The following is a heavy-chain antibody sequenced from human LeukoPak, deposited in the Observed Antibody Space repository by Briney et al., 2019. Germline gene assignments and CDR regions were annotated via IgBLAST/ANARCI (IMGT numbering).Heavy chain of an antibody. CDR2: ISAHHGYT. CDR3: ASVGATIPCNWFDP. J-gene: IGHJ5*02. Sequence: VASVKVSCKASGYTFINYGINWMRQAPGQGLEWLGWISAHHGYTKYAQKVQGRVTMTTDTSTSTAYMELRSLRSDDTAVYYCASVGATIPCNWFDPWGQGTLVTVSS. V-gene: IGHV1-18*01. D-gene: IGHD1-26*01. CDR1: GYTFINYG.